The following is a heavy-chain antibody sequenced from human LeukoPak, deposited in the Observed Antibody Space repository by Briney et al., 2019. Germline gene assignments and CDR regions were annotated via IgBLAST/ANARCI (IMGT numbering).Heavy chain of an antibody. V-gene: IGHV1-18*01. J-gene: IGHJ3*02. D-gene: IGHD2-15*01. CDR3: ATVVDVLDAFDI. CDR2: ISAYDGLR. Sequence: ASVKVSCKASGYTFTTYGISWVRQAPGLGLEWMAWISAYDGLRNDAQKFQGRVTTTIDTSTNTAYMELRSLRSDDTAVYYCATVVDVLDAFDIWGQGTMVTVSS. CDR1: GYTFTTYG.